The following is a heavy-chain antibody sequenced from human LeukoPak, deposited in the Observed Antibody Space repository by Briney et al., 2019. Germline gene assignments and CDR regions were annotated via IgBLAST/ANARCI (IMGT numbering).Heavy chain of an antibody. Sequence: SQTLYLTCAVSGGSISSYYWSWIRQPPPKGLEWIGYIYYSGSTNYNPSLKSRVTISVDTSKNQFSLKLSSVTAADTAVYYCARGPGGGYWGQGTLVTVSS. CDR2: IYYSGST. V-gene: IGHV4-59*01. CDR1: GGSISSYY. J-gene: IGHJ4*02. CDR3: ARGPGGGY. D-gene: IGHD2-2*01.